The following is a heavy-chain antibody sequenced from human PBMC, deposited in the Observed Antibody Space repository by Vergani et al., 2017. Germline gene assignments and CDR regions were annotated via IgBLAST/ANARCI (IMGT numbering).Heavy chain of an antibody. CDR3: AMRLYYYDTSTYDYVDAFDI. CDR2: IYYSGNT. V-gene: IGHV4-30-4*08. J-gene: IGHJ3*02. Sequence: QVQLQESAPGLVKPSQTLPLTCTVSGGSISRGDYYWSWIRQPPGKGLEWIGYIYYSGNTYYNPSLKSRVIISVDTSKNQFSLKLSSVTAADTAVYYCAMRLYYYDTSTYDYVDAFDICGQGTMITVSS. CDR1: GGSISRGDYY. D-gene: IGHD3-22*01.